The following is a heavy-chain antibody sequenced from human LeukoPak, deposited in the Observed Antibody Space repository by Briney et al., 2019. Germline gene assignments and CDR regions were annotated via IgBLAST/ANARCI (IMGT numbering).Heavy chain of an antibody. CDR2: INPSGGST. Sequence: ASVKVSCKASGYTFTSYYMHWVRQAPGQGLEWMGVINPSGGSTTNAQKFQGRVTVTRDTSTSTVYMELSSLRSEDTAVYYCARGTYYDFWSGYWGSSTIDYWGQGTPVTVSS. J-gene: IGHJ4*02. CDR3: ARGTYYDFWSGYWGSSTIDY. CDR1: GYTFTSYY. V-gene: IGHV1-46*03. D-gene: IGHD3-3*01.